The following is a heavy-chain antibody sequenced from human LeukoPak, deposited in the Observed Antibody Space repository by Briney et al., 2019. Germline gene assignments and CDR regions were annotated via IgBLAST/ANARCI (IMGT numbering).Heavy chain of an antibody. CDR1: GGSVSTPSWY. V-gene: IGHV4-39*07. Sequence: SETLSLTCTVSGGSVSTPSWYWGWIRQPPGKGLEWIGSIFSGNTYYNQPPKSRATIPVDTSKNQFSLKLNSVIAAHTAIYYCAREALLQAVTPAWFDPWGQGTLVTVSS. D-gene: IGHD4-17*01. CDR2: IFSGNT. CDR3: AREALLQAVTPAWFDP. J-gene: IGHJ5*02.